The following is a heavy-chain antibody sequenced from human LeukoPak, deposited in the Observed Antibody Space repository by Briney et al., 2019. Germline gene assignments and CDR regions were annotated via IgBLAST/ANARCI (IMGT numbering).Heavy chain of an antibody. CDR3: ARVPDFNNWNDWFDP. CDR2: IYTSGST. Sequence: PSETLSLTCTVSGGSISSYYWSWIRQPAGKGLEWIGRIYTSGSTNYNPSLKSRVTMSVDTSKNQFSLRLSSVTAADTAVYYCARVPDFNNWNDWFDPWGQGTLVTVSS. V-gene: IGHV4-4*07. J-gene: IGHJ5*02. D-gene: IGHD1-20*01. CDR1: GGSISSYY.